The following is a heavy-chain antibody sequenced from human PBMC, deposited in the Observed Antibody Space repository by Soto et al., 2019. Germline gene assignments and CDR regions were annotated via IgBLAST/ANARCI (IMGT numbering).Heavy chain of an antibody. Sequence: EVQVLESGGGLVQPGGSLRLSCAASGFTFSSYVMSWVRQAPGKGLEWVSGISGSGGSTYYADSVKGRFTISRDNSKNTMYLQMNRLTAEDTAVYFCAKVGLWTASTTGYWGQGTLVTVSS. D-gene: IGHD3-9*01. CDR2: ISGSGGST. CDR1: GFTFSSYV. CDR3: AKVGLWTASTTGY. J-gene: IGHJ4*02. V-gene: IGHV3-23*01.